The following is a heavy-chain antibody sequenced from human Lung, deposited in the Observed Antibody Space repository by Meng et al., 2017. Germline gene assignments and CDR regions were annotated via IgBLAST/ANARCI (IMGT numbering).Heavy chain of an antibody. CDR3: GRDQGRELINH. J-gene: IGHJ4*02. D-gene: IGHD1-7*01. V-gene: IGHV4-4*02. CDR1: GDSITSDIW. Sequence: QVQLQESGPGLVKPSGTLAFTGTVSGDSITSDIWWSWVRQPPGKGLEWIGEVYHRGDTNYNPSLKSRVVISVDKSKNQFSLNLSSVTAADTAVYYCGRDQGRELINHWGQGTLVTVSS. CDR2: VYHRGDT.